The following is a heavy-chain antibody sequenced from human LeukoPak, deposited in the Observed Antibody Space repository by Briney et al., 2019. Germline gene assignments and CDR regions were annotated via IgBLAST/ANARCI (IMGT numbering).Heavy chain of an antibody. D-gene: IGHD1-1*01. J-gene: IGHJ5*02. V-gene: IGHV3-23*01. Sequence: GGSLRLSCAASGFTFSSYGMSWVRQAPGKGLEWVSAISGSGGSTYYADSVKGRFTISRDNSKNTLYLQMNSLRAEDTAVYYCAKGRVAATRGNWFDPWGQGTLVTVSS. CDR1: GFTFSSYG. CDR2: ISGSGGST. CDR3: AKGRVAATRGNWFDP.